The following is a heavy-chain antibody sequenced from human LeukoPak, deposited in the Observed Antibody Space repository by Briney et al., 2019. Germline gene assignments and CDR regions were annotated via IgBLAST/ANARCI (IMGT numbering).Heavy chain of an antibody. CDR1: GFTFSNYA. CDR2: IGVSSSHV. V-gene: IGHV3-48*02. J-gene: IGHJ4*02. D-gene: IGHD1-1*01. CDR3: VRDNNWAFDY. Sequence: GGSLRLSCAASGFTFSNYAMSGVRQAPGKGLEWVSKIGVSSSHVIYAESVKGRFTISRDNAKNSLYLQMNSLSDEDTAVYFCVRDNNWAFDYWGQGTLVTVSS.